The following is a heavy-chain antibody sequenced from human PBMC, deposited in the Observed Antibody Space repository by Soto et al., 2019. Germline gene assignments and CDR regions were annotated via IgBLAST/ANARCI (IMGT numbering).Heavy chain of an antibody. D-gene: IGHD3-9*01. J-gene: IGHJ3*02. CDR2: INHSGSN. Sequence: PSATLSLRCVFAGVSCSTSFYNWISTYQGKGLEWIGEINHSGSNNYSPSLKSRVTMSLDTSKNQFSLKLTSVTAADTAVYYCARGGSNDWQVACDSCGQATRVTVS. CDR1: GVSCSTSF. CDR3: ARGGSNDWQVACDS. V-gene: IGHV4-34*01.